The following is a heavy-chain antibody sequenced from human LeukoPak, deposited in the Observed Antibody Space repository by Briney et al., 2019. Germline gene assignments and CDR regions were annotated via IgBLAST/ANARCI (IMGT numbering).Heavy chain of an antibody. Sequence: SVKVSCKASGGTSSSYAISGVRQAPGQGLEWMGGIIPIFGTANYAQKFQGRVTITADESTSTAYMELSSLRSEDTAVYYCARELSPTIHSSGYYYGMDVWGQGTTVTVSS. D-gene: IGHD3-22*01. CDR1: GGTSSSYA. CDR2: IIPIFGTA. J-gene: IGHJ6*02. V-gene: IGHV1-69*01. CDR3: ARELSPTIHSSGYYYGMDV.